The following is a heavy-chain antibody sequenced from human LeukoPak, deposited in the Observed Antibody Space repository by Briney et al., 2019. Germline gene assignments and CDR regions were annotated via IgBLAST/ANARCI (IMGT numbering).Heavy chain of an antibody. D-gene: IGHD3-22*01. V-gene: IGHV4-30-2*01. CDR1: GGSISSGGYS. CDR2: IYHSGST. CDR3: ARSLYYYDSSGYYLHFPYAFDI. J-gene: IGHJ3*02. Sequence: SQTLSLTCAVSGGSISSGGYSWSWIRQPPGKGLEWIGYIYHSGSTYYNPSLKSRVTISVDRSKNQFSLKLSSVTAADTAVYYCARSLYYYDSSGYYLHFPYAFDIWGQGTMVTVSS.